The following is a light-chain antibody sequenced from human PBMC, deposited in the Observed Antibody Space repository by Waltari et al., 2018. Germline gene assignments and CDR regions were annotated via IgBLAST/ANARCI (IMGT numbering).Light chain of an antibody. CDR2: WAS. J-gene: IGKJ1*01. CDR1: QSLVFGSHNNNY. V-gene: IGKV4-1*01. Sequence: DIVMTQSPDSLAGSLGERATISCKSRQSLVFGSHNNNYLAWYQQKPGQPPKLLIYWASTRDSGVPDRFSGSGSQRDFSLTISSLQAEDVAVYYCQQYFSSPTFGQGTRVEMK. CDR3: QQYFSSPT.